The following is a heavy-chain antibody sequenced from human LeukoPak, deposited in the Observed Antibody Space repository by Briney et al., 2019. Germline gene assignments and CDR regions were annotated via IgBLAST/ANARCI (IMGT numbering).Heavy chain of an antibody. Sequence: GGSLRLSCAASGFTFSSYWMHWVRQAPGKGLVWVSRINSDGSSSTSYADSVKGRFTISRDNAKNSLYLQMNSLRAEDTAVYYCARDLRAPAEDYSYYYMDVWGKGTTVTVSS. CDR1: GFTFSSYW. CDR2: INSDGSSST. D-gene: IGHD2-2*01. V-gene: IGHV3-74*01. CDR3: ARDLRAPAEDYSYYYMDV. J-gene: IGHJ6*03.